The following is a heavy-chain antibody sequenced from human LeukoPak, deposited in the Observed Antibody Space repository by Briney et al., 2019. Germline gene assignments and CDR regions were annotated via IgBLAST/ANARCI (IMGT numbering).Heavy chain of an antibody. J-gene: IGHJ3*02. Sequence: SETLSLTCTVSGGSISSYYWSWIRQPPGKGLEWIGYIYYSGSTNYNPSLKSRVTISVDTSKNQFSLKLSSVTAADTAVYYCASLQVVPAANDAFDIWGQGTMVTVSS. CDR2: IYYSGST. CDR3: ASLQVVPAANDAFDI. CDR1: GGSISSYY. D-gene: IGHD2-2*01. V-gene: IGHV4-59*08.